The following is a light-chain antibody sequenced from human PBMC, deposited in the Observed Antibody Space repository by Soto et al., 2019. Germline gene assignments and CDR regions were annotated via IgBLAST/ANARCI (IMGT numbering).Light chain of an antibody. J-gene: IGLJ2*01. CDR2: GNN. Sequence: QSVLTQPPSVSGGPGQRVTISCTGSSSNIGAGYPVHWYQHLPGTAPKRLISGNNNRPSGVPDRFSASKSGTSVSLAITGLQAEDEADYYCQSYDTSLSGFAVFGGGTKLTVL. V-gene: IGLV1-40*01. CDR3: QSYDTSLSGFAV. CDR1: SSNIGAGYP.